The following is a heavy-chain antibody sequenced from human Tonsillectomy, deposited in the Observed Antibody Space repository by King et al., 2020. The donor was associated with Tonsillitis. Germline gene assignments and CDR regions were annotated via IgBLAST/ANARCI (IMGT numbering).Heavy chain of an antibody. V-gene: IGHV1-2*02. CDR3: ARKYYDFWSGYFPFGY. J-gene: IGHJ4*02. D-gene: IGHD3-3*01. CDR2: INPNSGGT. CDR1: GYTFTDYY. Sequence: QLVQSGAEVKKPGASVKVSCKASGYTFTDYYMHWVRQAPGQGLEWMGWINPNSGGTNYAQKFQGRVTMTTDTSISTAYMELSRLGSDDTAVYYCARKYYDFWSGYFPFGYWGQGTLVTVSS.